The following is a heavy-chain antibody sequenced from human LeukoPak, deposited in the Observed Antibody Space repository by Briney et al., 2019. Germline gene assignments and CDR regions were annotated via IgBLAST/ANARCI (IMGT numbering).Heavy chain of an antibody. V-gene: IGHV1-69*13. CDR3: ARDRRGYCSSTSCYTVDY. J-gene: IGHJ4*02. CDR2: IIPIFGTA. D-gene: IGHD2-2*02. CDR1: GYTFTSYG. Sequence: SVKVSCKASGYTFTSYGISWVRQAPGQGLEWMRGIIPIFGTANYAQKFQGRVTITADESTSTAYMELSSLRSEDTAVYYCARDRRGYCSSTSCYTVDYWGQGTLVTVSS.